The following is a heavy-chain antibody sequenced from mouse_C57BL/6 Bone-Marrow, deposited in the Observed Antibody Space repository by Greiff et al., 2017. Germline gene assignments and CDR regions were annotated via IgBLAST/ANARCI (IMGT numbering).Heavy chain of an antibody. V-gene: IGHV1-52*01. CDR2: IDPSDSET. J-gene: IGHJ1*03. Sequence: QVQLKQPGAELVRPGSSVKLSCKASGYTFTSYWMHWVKQRPIQGLEWIGNIDPSDSETPYNQKFKDKATLTVDKSSSTAYMQLSSLTSEDSAVYYCARKGYFDVWGTGTTVTVSS. CDR1: GYTFTSYW. CDR3: ARKGYFDV.